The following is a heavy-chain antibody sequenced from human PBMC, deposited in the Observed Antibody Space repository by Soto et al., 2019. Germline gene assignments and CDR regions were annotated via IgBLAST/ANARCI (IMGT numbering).Heavy chain of an antibody. Sequence: ASVKVSCKASGYTFTGYYMHWVRQAPGEGIEWMGWINPNSGGTNYAQKFQGRVTMTRDTSISTAYMELSRLRSDDTAVYYCARDLDRNYAPIAEDDYYYYYGMDVWCQGTTVTVSS. CDR2: INPNSGGT. CDR1: GYTFTGYY. J-gene: IGHJ6*02. D-gene: IGHD2-21*01. V-gene: IGHV1-2*02. CDR3: ARDLDRNYAPIAEDDYYYYYGMDV.